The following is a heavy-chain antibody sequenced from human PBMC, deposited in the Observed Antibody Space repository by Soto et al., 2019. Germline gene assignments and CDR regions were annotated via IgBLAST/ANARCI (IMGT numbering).Heavy chain of an antibody. CDR3: AAGGGLPRYS. V-gene: IGHV4-30-2*01. J-gene: IGHJ4*02. D-gene: IGHD5-12*01. CDR2: IYHSGST. Sequence: QLHLQESGSGLVKPSQTLSLTCAVSGGSISSGGYSGSWIRQPPGKGLEWIGYIYHSGSTYYNPSLKRRVTISVDRAKNQFSLKLSSVTAADTAVYYSAAGGGLPRYSWGQGTLVTVSS. CDR1: GGSISSGGYS.